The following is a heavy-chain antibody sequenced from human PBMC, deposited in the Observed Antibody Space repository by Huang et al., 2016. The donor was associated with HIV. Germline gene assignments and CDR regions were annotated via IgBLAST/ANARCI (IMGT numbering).Heavy chain of an antibody. D-gene: IGHD1-1*01. CDR3: ARDATTNPRGWFDP. Sequence: QVHLEQWGAGLLESAETLSLTCAVYGGSLRDYYWSWLRQPPGKGLEWIGEINHLGSDKYNPALRSRVSRSVDGSKKQCALKLKSVTDADTAIDYCARDATTNPRGWFDPWGQGTLVTVSS. V-gene: IGHV4-34*02. J-gene: IGHJ5*02. CDR2: INHLGSD. CDR1: GGSLRDYY.